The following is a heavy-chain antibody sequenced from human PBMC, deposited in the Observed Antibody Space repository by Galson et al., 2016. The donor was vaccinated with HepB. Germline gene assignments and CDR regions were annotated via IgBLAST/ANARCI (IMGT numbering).Heavy chain of an antibody. D-gene: IGHD3-10*01. CDR1: GYTFPKYP. J-gene: IGHJ6*02. CDR3: ARDYFYDSGKRRSFYYYAMDV. CDR2: INPGNGFT. V-gene: IGHV1-3*01. Sequence: SVKVSCKASGYTFPKYPIHWLRQGPGQSLEWVGWINPGNGFTKYSQKFQDRVIITSDTSASTVFMELRSLTSEDTGVFFCARDYFYDSGKRRSFYYYAMDVWGQGTTVTVSS.